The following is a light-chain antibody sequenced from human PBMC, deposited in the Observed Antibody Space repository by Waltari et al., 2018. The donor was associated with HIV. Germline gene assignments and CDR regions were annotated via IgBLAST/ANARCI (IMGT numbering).Light chain of an antibody. CDR1: SSDVGCYNL. Sequence: QSDLTQPASVSGSPGQSITISCTGTSSDVGCYNLVSWYQQHPGKAPKLMIYEGTKRPSVVSNHFSASKSGNTASLTISGLQAEDEAYYYCCSYAGGYTLVFGGGTKLTVL. J-gene: IGLJ2*01. CDR2: EGT. CDR3: CSYAGGYTLV. V-gene: IGLV2-23*01.